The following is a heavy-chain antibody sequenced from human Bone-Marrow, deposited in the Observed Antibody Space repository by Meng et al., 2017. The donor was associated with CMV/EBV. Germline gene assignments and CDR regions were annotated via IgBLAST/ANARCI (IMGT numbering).Heavy chain of an antibody. V-gene: IGHV4-30-4*08. CDR2: IYYSGST. J-gene: IGHJ5*02. Sequence: GDYYWRWIRQPPGKGLEWIGYIYYSGSTYYNPSLKSRVTISVDTSKNQFSLKLSSVTAADTAVYYCARGAYYYDSSGYPRPHWFDPWGQGTLVTVSS. CDR3: ARGAYYYDSSGYPRPHWFDP. CDR1: GDYY. D-gene: IGHD3-22*01.